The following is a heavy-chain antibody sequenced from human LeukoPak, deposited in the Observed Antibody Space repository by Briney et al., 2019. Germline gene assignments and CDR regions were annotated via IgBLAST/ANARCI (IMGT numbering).Heavy chain of an antibody. CDR1: GFTFSSSA. CDR2: ISYDGSNK. CDR3: AKDLEDTAMPGDYFDY. J-gene: IGHJ4*02. D-gene: IGHD5-18*01. V-gene: IGHV3-30*18. Sequence: GGSLRLSCAASGFTFSSSAMSWVRQAPGKGLEWVAVISYDGSNKYYADSVKGRFTISRDNSKNTLYLQMNSLRAEDTAVYYCAKDLEDTAMPGDYFDYWGQGTLVTVSS.